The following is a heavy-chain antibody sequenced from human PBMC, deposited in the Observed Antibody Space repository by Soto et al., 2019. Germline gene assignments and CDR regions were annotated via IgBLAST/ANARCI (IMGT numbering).Heavy chain of an antibody. V-gene: IGHV3-23*01. CDR2: ISGSGGST. CDR3: AKEANPKEAAAGTPLDY. Sequence: GGSLRLSCAASGFTFSSYAMSWVRQAPGKGLEWVSAISGSGGSTYYADSVKGRFTISRDNSKNTLYLQMNSLRAEDTAVYYCAKEANPKEAAAGTPLDYWGQGTLVTVSS. CDR1: GFTFSSYA. D-gene: IGHD6-13*01. J-gene: IGHJ4*02.